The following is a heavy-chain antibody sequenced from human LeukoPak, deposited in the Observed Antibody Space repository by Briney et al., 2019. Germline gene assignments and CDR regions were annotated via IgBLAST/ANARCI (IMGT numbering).Heavy chain of an antibody. J-gene: IGHJ3*02. CDR2: IYYSGST. Sequence: SETLSLTCAVYGGSFSGYYWSWIRQPPGKGLEWIGYIYYSGSTNYNPSLKSRVTISVDTSKNQFSLKLSSVTAADTAVYYCARNYPRSAFDIWGQGTMVTVSS. V-gene: IGHV4-59*01. CDR3: ARNYPRSAFDI. D-gene: IGHD5-24*01. CDR1: GGSFSGYY.